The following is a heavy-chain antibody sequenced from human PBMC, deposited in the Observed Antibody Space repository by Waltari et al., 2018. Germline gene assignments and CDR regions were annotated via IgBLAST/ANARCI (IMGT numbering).Heavy chain of an antibody. CDR3: ARSWSAHYYYYIDV. Sequence: QVTLQQSGPGLLKPSETMSLTCTVSGASFTTDYWSWVRQPPGQGLEWIGYISVSGGTNYNPSLQSRVTMSADTSENQISLTLTSVTAADTAVYYCARSWSAHYYYYIDVWGKGTTVTVSS. V-gene: IGHV4-4*09. CDR1: GASFTTDY. J-gene: IGHJ6*03. CDR2: ISVSGGT. D-gene: IGHD1-26*01.